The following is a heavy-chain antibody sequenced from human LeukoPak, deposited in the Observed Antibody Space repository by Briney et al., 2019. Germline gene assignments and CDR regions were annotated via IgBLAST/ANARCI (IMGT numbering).Heavy chain of an antibody. D-gene: IGHD4-17*01. CDR2: ISSSSYI. J-gene: IGHJ4*02. CDR1: GFTFSSYS. CDR3: ARAEASVTTEYYFDY. Sequence: GGSLRLSCAASGFTFSSYSMNWVRQAPGKGLEWVSSISSSSYIYYADSVKGRFTISRDNAKNSLYLQMNSLRAEDTAVYYCARAEASVTTEYYFDYWGQGTLVTVSS. V-gene: IGHV3-21*01.